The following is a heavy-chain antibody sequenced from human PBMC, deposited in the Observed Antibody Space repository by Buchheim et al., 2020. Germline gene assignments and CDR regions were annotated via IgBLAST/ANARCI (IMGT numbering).Heavy chain of an antibody. CDR3: ARDLHR. J-gene: IGHJ4*02. Sequence: EVQLVESGGGLVQPGESLRLSCAASGFTFSNYWMHWVRQAPEKGLVWVSRINGDGSSTSYADSVTGRFTISRDNAKNTLYLQMNSLRVDDTAVYYCARDLHRWGQGTL. CDR2: INGDGSST. CDR1: GFTFSNYW. V-gene: IGHV3-74*01.